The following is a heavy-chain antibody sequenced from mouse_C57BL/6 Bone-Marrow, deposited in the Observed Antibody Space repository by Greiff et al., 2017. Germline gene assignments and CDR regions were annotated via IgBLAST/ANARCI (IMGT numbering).Heavy chain of an antibody. CDR3: ARAWFAY. V-gene: IGHV1-64*01. CDR2: IHPNSGST. Sequence: QVQLQQPGAELVKPGASVKLSCKASGYTFTSYWMHWVKQRPGQGLEWIGMIHPNSGSTDYNEKFKSKATLTVDNASSTAYMQLSSLTSEDSAVYYCARAWFAYWGQGTLVTVSA. J-gene: IGHJ3*01. CDR1: GYTFTSYW.